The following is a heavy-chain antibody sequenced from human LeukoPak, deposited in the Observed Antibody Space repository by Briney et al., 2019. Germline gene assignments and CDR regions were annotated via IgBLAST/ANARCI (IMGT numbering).Heavy chain of an antibody. CDR1: GYTFTSYG. CDR2: ISAYNGNT. J-gene: IGHJ4*02. CDR3: ARGDYYDSSGYSVNDY. V-gene: IGHV1-18*01. D-gene: IGHD3-22*01. Sequence: ASVKVSCKASGYTFTSYGISWVRQAPGQGLEWMGWISAYNGNTNYAQKLQGRVTMTTDTSTSTAYMELRSLRSDDTAVYYCARGDYYDSSGYSVNDYWGQGTLVTVSS.